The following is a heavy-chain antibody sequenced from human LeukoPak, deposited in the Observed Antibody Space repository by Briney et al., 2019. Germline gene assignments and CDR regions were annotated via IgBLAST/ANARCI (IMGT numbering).Heavy chain of an antibody. CDR3: ARESSGPSFDY. CDR1: GITLRYYS. Sequence: GSLRLFLPAPGITLRYYSIDWVRPASGKGLEWVSFISSSSSFTYYADSVKGRFTISRDNAKNSLYLQMNSLRAEDTAVYYCARESSGPSFDYWGQGTLVTVSS. CDR2: ISSSSSFT. V-gene: IGHV3-21*01. D-gene: IGHD6-19*01. J-gene: IGHJ4*02.